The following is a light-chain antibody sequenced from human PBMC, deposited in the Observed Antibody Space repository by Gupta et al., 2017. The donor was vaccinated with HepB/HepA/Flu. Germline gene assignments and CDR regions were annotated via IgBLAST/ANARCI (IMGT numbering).Light chain of an antibody. J-gene: IGLJ2*01. CDR2: GKN. V-gene: IGLV3-19*01. CDR1: SLRSYY. CDR3: NSLYSIGSHVV. Sequence: SSELTQVLDVSVALGQTDRIKCQGDSLRSYYASWYHQKPGQAPILVIYGKNNRPAVTPDRFSGSTSVNTGSLTITGAQADDEADYYCNSLYSIGSHVVFGGGTKLTVL.